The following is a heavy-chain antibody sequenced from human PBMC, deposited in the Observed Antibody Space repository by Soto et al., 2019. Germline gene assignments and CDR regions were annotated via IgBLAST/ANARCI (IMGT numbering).Heavy chain of an antibody. Sequence: GGSLRLSCAATGFTFSSYAMHWVRRAPGKGLEWVAVISYDGSNKYYADSVKGRFTISRDNSKNTLYLQMNSLRAEDTAVYYCARLSRGHNYDFWSGSGPDVWGQGTTVTVSS. CDR2: ISYDGSNK. D-gene: IGHD3-3*01. V-gene: IGHV3-30-3*01. CDR3: ARLSRGHNYDFWSGSGPDV. CDR1: GFTFSSYA. J-gene: IGHJ6*02.